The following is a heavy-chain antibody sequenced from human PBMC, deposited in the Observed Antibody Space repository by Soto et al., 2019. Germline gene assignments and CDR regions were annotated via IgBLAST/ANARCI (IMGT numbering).Heavy chain of an antibody. V-gene: IGHV1-18*01. J-gene: IGHJ6*02. CDR2: ISTDNGNT. CDR3: ARDGVGGAAAGIYYYHNGMDV. D-gene: IGHD6-13*01. CDR1: GYTFSNFG. Sequence: GASVKVSCKASGYTFSNFGISWVRQAPGQGLEWMGWISTDNGNTEFARKFQGRLTMTTDTPTNSAYMDLGSLRSDDTAMYYCARDGVGGAAAGIYYYHNGMDVWGQGTTVTVSS.